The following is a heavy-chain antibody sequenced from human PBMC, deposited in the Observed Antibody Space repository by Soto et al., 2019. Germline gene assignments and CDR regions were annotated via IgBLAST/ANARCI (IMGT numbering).Heavy chain of an antibody. CDR3: ARRGIAVAGTILMNYYGMDV. J-gene: IGHJ6*02. CDR1: GYSFTSYW. V-gene: IGHV5-10-1*01. CDR2: IDPSDSYT. D-gene: IGHD6-19*01. Sequence: GESLKISCKGSGYSFTSYWISWGRQMPGKGLEGMGRIDPSDSYTNYSPSFQGHVTISADKSISTAYLQWSSLKASDTAMYYCARRGIAVAGTILMNYYGMDVWGQGTTVTVSS.